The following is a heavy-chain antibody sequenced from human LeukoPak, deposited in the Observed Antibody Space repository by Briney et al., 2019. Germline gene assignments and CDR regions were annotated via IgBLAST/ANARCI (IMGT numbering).Heavy chain of an antibody. V-gene: IGHV1-18*01. D-gene: IGHD1-7*01. CDR1: GYSFTNYG. CDR2: ISVYTGNT. CDR3: ARDGTTEGDYYFDY. J-gene: IGHJ4*02. Sequence: GASVKVSCKASGYSFTNYGITWVRQAPGQGLEWMGCISVYTGNTNYARKLQGRVTITWDTSASTAYMELSSLRSEDTAVYYCARDGTTEGDYYFDYWGQGTLVTVSS.